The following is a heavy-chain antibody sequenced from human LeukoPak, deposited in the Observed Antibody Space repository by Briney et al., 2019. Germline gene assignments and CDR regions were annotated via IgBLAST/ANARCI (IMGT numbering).Heavy chain of an antibody. CDR2: IYPRDGST. V-gene: IGHV1-46*01. CDR3: ARDQEAFDY. Sequence: SVKVSCKASGYSFTSNYIHWVRQAPGQGLEWMGMIYPRDGSTSYAQKFQGRVTVTRDTSTSTVHMELSGLRSEDTAVYYCARDQEAFDYWGQGTLVTVSS. J-gene: IGHJ4*02. CDR1: GYSFTSNY.